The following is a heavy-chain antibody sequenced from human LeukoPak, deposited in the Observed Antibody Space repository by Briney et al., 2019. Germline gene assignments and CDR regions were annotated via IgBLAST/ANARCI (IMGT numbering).Heavy chain of an antibody. CDR1: GYTFTSYG. D-gene: IGHD3-9*01. V-gene: IGHV1-18*01. CDR2: ISAYNGNT. CDR3: ARVWSVRYFDWRENYYYYMDV. Sequence: ASVKVPCKASGYTFTSYGISWVRQAPGQGLEWMGWISAYNGNTNYAQKLQGRVTMTTDTSTSTAYMELRSLRSDDTAVYYCARVWSVRYFDWRENYYYYMDVWGKGTTVTISS. J-gene: IGHJ6*03.